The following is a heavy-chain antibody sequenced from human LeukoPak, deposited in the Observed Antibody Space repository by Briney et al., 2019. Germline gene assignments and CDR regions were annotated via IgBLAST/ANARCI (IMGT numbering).Heavy chain of an antibody. Sequence: GGSLRLSCAASGFTFSSYSMNWVRQAPGKGLEWVSSISSSSSYIYYADSVKGRFTISRDNAKNSLYLQMNSLRAEDTAVYCCAREAAATLAFDIWGQGTMVTVSS. CDR1: GFTFSSYS. CDR3: AREAAATLAFDI. D-gene: IGHD6-13*01. J-gene: IGHJ3*02. CDR2: ISSSSSYI. V-gene: IGHV3-21*01.